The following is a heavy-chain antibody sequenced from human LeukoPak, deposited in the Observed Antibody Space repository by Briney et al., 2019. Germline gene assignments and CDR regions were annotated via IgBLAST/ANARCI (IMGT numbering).Heavy chain of an antibody. CDR3: ARDFPGGSGRDYFDY. CDR1: GYTFTSYY. CDR2: IKPSGGST. V-gene: IGHV1-46*01. J-gene: IGHJ4*02. D-gene: IGHD3-10*01. Sequence: ASVKVSCKASGYTFTSYYMQWVRQAPGQGLEWMGIIKPSGGSTKYAQKFHGRVTMTRDTSTSTVYMELSSLRSEDTAVYYCARDFPGGSGRDYFDYWGQGTLVTVSS.